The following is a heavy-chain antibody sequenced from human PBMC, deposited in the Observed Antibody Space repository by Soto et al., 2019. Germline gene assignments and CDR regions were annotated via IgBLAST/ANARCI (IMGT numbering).Heavy chain of an antibody. CDR2: IIPVFGKA. CDR3: ARDGTLYDSSAYYYVY. D-gene: IGHD3-22*01. J-gene: IGHJ4*02. Sequence: FSMYAINWLRQAPGQGLEWMGGIIPVFGKANYAQKFQGRVTITADESTTTGYMELRSLTSEDTAVYYCARDGTLYDSSAYYYVYWGQGTLVTVSS. V-gene: IGHV1-69*01. CDR1: FSMYA.